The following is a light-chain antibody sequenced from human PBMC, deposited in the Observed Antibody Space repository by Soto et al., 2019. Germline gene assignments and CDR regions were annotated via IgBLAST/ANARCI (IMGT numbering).Light chain of an antibody. CDR1: NSNIGAPYD. J-gene: IGLJ1*01. CDR3: SSYTSSSTLYV. Sequence: QSVLTQPPSVSGAPGQRVTISCTGSNSNIGAPYDVQWYQQFPGTAPKLLVYADSDRPSGVPDRFSGSKSGASASLAITGLLTDDEAVYYCSSYTSSSTLYVFGTGTKLTVL. V-gene: IGLV1-40*01. CDR2: ADS.